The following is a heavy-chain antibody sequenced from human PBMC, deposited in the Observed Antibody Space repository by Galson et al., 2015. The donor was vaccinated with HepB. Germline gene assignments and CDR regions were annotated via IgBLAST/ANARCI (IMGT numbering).Heavy chain of an antibody. Sequence: LSLTCTVSGGSVSSGSYYWSWIRQPPGKGLEWIGYIYYSGSTNYNPSLKSRVTISVDTSKNQFSLKLSSVTAADTAVYYCARVAGATVNVDYWGQGTLVTVSS. J-gene: IGHJ4*02. CDR1: GGSVSSGSYY. CDR3: ARVAGATVNVDY. V-gene: IGHV4-61*01. D-gene: IGHD1-26*01. CDR2: IYYSGST.